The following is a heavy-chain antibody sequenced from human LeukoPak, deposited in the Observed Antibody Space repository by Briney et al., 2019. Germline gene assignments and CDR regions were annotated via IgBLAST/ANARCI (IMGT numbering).Heavy chain of an antibody. D-gene: IGHD2-2*01. V-gene: IGHV3-48*01. CDR1: GFSLSSYT. J-gene: IGHJ3*01. CDR2: MSGSGSTI. CDR3: ARDHQYAFDV. Sequence: GGSLRLSCAASGFSLSSYTMNWVRQAPGKGLEWVSYMSGSGSTIHYVDSVKGRFTMSRDNGKNSLYLQMNSLRAEDTALYYCARDHQYAFDVWGQGTMVTVSS.